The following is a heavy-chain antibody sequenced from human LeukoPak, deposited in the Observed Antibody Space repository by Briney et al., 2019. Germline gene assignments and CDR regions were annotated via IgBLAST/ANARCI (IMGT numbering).Heavy chain of an antibody. CDR3: ARVSIVGVVWWFDP. CDR2: IYYSGST. Sequence: SETLSLTCTVSGGSISSYYWSWIRQPPGKGLEWIGYIYYSGSTNYNPSLKSRVTISVDTSKNQFSLKLSSVTAAATAVYYCARVSIVGVVWWFDPWGQGTLDTVSS. V-gene: IGHV4-59*01. CDR1: GGSISSYY. D-gene: IGHD3-3*01. J-gene: IGHJ5*02.